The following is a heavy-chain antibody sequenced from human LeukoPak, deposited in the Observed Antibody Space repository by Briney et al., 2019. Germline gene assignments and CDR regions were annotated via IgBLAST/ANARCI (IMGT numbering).Heavy chain of an antibody. CDR2: IIPIFGTA. J-gene: IGHJ3*02. CDR1: GGTFSSYA. Sequence: SSVKVSCKASGGTFSSYAISWVRQAPGQGLEWMGRIIPIFGTANYAQKFQGRVTITTDESTSTAYMELSSLRSEDTAVYYCARGGDQKRPEGSAFDIWGQGTMVTVSS. CDR3: ARGGDQKRPEGSAFDI. D-gene: IGHD6-25*01. V-gene: IGHV1-69*05.